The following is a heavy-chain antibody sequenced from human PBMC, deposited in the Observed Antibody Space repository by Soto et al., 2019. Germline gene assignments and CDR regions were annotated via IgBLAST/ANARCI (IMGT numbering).Heavy chain of an antibody. CDR1: GGSIYNYY. CDR2: IYPSGGT. V-gene: IGHV4-4*07. D-gene: IGHD6-13*01. CDR3: ARGAAAGADYGMDV. J-gene: IGHJ6*02. Sequence: LSLTCTVSGGSIYNYYWSWIRQPAGKGLEWTGRIYPSGGTNFNPSLKSRVTMSVDTSNKKFSLKLSSVTAADTAVYRCARGAAAGADYGMDVWGQGTTVTVSS.